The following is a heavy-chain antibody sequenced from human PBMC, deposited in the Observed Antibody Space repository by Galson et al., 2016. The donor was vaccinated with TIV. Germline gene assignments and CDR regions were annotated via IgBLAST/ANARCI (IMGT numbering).Heavy chain of an antibody. CDR3: ARGRHVDY. J-gene: IGHJ4*02. CDR2: IKQDGSEK. V-gene: IGHV3-7*01. Sequence: SLRLSCAASGFTFNTYWMIWVRQAPGKGLEWVANIKQDGSEKYYVDSVKGRFTISRDNARNSLYLQMNSLRVEDTAVYYCARGRHVDYWGQETLVTVSS. CDR1: GFTFNTYW.